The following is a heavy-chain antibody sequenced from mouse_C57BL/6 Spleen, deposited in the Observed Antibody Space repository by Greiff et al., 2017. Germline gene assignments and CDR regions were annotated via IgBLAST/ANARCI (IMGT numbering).Heavy chain of an antibody. D-gene: IGHD2-4*01. J-gene: IGHJ3*01. Sequence: QVQLQQSGAELVRPGTSVKVSCKASGYAFTNYLIEWVKQRPGQGLEWIGVINPGSGGTNYNEQFKGKATLTADKSSSTAYMQLSSLTSEDSAVYFCARWGPYEYEFAYWGQGTLVTVSA. V-gene: IGHV1-54*01. CDR3: ARWGPYEYEFAY. CDR2: INPGSGGT. CDR1: GYAFTNYL.